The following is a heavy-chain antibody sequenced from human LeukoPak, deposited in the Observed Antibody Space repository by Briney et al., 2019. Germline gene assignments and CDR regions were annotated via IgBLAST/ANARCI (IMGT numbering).Heavy chain of an antibody. CDR2: ISGSGGST. CDR3: AKESSGWLDY. D-gene: IGHD6-19*01. Sequence: GGSLRLSCATSGITFSSYAMTWVRQAPGKGLEWVSAISGSGGSTYYADSVKGRFTISRDNSKNTLYLQMNSLRADDTAVYSCAKESSGWLDYWGQGTLVTVSS. CDR1: GITFSSYA. V-gene: IGHV3-23*01. J-gene: IGHJ4*02.